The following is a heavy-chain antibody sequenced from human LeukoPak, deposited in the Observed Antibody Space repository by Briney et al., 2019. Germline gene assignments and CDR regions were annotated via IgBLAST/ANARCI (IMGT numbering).Heavy chain of an antibody. Sequence: GGSLRLSCVASGFTFSDYFMGWIRQAPGKGLEWVAYISSTDGTTNYADSVKGRFTVSRDNAEKSLYLEMNSLRAEDTAVYYCARWAGRFDFDYWGQGTLVTVSS. D-gene: IGHD6-19*01. CDR1: GFTFSDYF. CDR3: ARWAGRFDFDY. CDR2: ISSTDGTT. V-gene: IGHV3-11*01. J-gene: IGHJ4*02.